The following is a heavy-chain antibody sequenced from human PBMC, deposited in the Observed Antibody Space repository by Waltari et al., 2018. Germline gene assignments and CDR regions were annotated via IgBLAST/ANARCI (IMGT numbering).Heavy chain of an antibody. J-gene: IGHJ3*02. D-gene: IGHD1-26*01. V-gene: IGHV4-39*07. CDR1: GVSFNGDNTY. CDR3: ARGGSSYYDAYGT. Sequence: QLQLQESGPGLAQPSETASRTCTVPGVSFNGDNTYWGWLRQPPGEGLWWVGSIYSTGSTYYKTSLKSRVTVSIDTPNNQFSLKLTSVTAADTAVYFCARGGSSYYDAYGTWGQGSMVIVSS. CDR2: IYSTGST.